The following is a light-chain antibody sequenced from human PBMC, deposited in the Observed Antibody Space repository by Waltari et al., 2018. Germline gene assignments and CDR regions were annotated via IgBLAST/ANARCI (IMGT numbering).Light chain of an antibody. V-gene: IGKV1-39*01. CDR1: QSISNH. Sequence: DIQMTQSPSSLSASVGDRVTITCRASQSISNHLNWYQQKPGKVPKLLIYAASTLQSGVPSRFSGSGSGTDFTLTISGLQADDVAVYYCQQYSGSPLTFGGGTKVEIE. J-gene: IGKJ4*01. CDR2: AAS. CDR3: QQYSGSPLT.